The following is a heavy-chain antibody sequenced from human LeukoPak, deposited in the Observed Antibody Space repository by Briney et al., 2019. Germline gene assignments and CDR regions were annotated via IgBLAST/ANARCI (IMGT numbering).Heavy chain of an antibody. D-gene: IGHD3-10*01. CDR2: MSGTGGST. V-gene: IGHV3-23*01. J-gene: IGHJ4*02. CDR3: AKGGISLVRGSFDY. Sequence: GGSLRLSCSASGFTFSSHAMSWVRQAPGKRLEWVSAMSGTGGSTYYTDSVKGRFTISRDNSKNTLYLQMNSVRADDTAVYYCAKGGISLVRGSFDYWGQGTQVTVSS. CDR1: GFTFSSHA.